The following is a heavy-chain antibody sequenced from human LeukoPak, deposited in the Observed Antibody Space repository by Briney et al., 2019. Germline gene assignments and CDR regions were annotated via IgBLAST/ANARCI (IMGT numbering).Heavy chain of an antibody. J-gene: IGHJ4*02. CDR3: ARGGIVASTTASFDY. V-gene: IGHV1-2*02. CDR2: INPNSGGT. Sequence: ASVKVSCKASGYTFTGYYMHWVRQAPVQGLEWMGWINPNSGGTSYAQKFQGRVTMTRDTSISTAYMELSRLRSDDTAVYYCARGGIVASTTASFDYWGQGTLVTVSS. D-gene: IGHD5-12*01. CDR1: GYTFTGYY.